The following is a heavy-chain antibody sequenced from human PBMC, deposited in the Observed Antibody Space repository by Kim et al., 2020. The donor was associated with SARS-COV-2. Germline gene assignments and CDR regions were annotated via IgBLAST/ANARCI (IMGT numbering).Heavy chain of an antibody. CDR2: ST. J-gene: IGHJ6*02. CDR3: ARDAVSYGMDV. Sequence: STSCADSMEGLFPISRHNSKNTLYLQMNSLRAEDTAVYYCARDAVSYGMDVWGQGTTVTVSS. D-gene: IGHD4-17*01. V-gene: IGHV3-53*04.